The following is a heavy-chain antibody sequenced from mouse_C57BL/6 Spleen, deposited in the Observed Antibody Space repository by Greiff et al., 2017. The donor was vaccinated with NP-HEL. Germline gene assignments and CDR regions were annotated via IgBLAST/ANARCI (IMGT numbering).Heavy chain of an antibody. CDR2: ISYDGSN. J-gene: IGHJ3*01. V-gene: IGHV3-6*01. D-gene: IGHD1-1*01. Sequence: DVKLVESGPGLVKPSQSLSLTCSVTGYSITSGYYWNWIRQFPGNKLEWMGYISYDGSNNYNPSLKNRISITRDTSKNQFFLKLNSVTTEDTATYDCARDYYGSSPWFAYWGQGTLVTVSA. CDR1: GYSITSGYY. CDR3: ARDYYGSSPWFAY.